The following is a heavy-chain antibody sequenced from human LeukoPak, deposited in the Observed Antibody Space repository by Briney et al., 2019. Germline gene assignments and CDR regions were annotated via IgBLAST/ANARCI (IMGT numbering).Heavy chain of an antibody. V-gene: IGHV4-4*02. D-gene: IGHD6-19*01. Sequence: PSETLSLTCAVSGGSVSHSNWWTWVRQSPGKGLEWIGEVHPSEGTNYNSSLKSRVTISIDTSKIQFSLKLTSVTAADTAVYYCAREHYTSGWYIRDWGQGTLVTVSS. CDR1: GGSVSHSNW. CDR3: AREHYTSGWYIRD. CDR2: VHPSEGT. J-gene: IGHJ4*02.